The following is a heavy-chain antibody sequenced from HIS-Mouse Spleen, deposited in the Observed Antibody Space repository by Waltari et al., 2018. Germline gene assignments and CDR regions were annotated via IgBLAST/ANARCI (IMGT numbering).Heavy chain of an antibody. J-gene: IGHJ2*01. Sequence: QLQLQESGPGLVKPSETLSLTCTVSGGPISSSSSYWGWIRQPPGKGLAWIGSIYYSGSTYYNPSLKSRVTISVDTSKNQFSLKLSSVTAADTAVYYCAREIPYSSSWYDWYFDLWGRGTLVTVSS. D-gene: IGHD6-13*01. CDR2: IYYSGST. V-gene: IGHV4-39*07. CDR3: AREIPYSSSWYDWYFDL. CDR1: GGPISSSSSY.